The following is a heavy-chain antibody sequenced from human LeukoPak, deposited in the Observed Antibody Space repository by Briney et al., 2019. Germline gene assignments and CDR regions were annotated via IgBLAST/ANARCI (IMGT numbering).Heavy chain of an antibody. CDR2: MNPNSGNT. J-gene: IGHJ4*02. D-gene: IGHD6-13*01. V-gene: IGHV1-8*01. Sequence: ASVKVSCKASGYTFTSYDINWVRQATGQGLEWMGWMNPNSGNTGYAQKFQGRVTVTRNTSISTAYMELSSLRSEDTAVYYCARVREAAGTDYWGQGTLVTVSS. CDR1: GYTFTSYD. CDR3: ARVREAAGTDY.